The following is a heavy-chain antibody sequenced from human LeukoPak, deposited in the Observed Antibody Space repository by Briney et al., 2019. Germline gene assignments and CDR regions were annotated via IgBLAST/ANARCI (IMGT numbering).Heavy chain of an antibody. CDR1: GYTFTSYD. D-gene: IGHD1-26*01. CDR3: ATESYSGSYLYAFDI. J-gene: IGHJ3*02. CDR2: MNPNSGNT. V-gene: IGHV1-8*02. Sequence: AASVKVSCKASGYTFTSYDINWVRQATGQGLEWMGWMNPNSGNTGYAQKFQGRVTMTEDTSTDTAYMELSSLRSEDTAVYYCATESYSGSYLYAFDIWGQGTMVTVSS.